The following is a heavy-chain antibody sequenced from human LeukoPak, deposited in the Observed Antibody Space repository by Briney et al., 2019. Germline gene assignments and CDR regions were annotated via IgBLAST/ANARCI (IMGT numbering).Heavy chain of an antibody. CDR1: GDSISNTEDH. CDR3: ARVIYDFWSGYYIDY. Sequence: PSETLSLTCTVSGDSISNTEDHWTWIRQHPGKGLEWIGYTSNSGYPDSNPALKSRLTISLDTSQNQVSLRLSSVTVADTAVYYCARVIYDFWSGYYIDYWGQGTLVTVSS. D-gene: IGHD3-3*01. J-gene: IGHJ4*02. CDR2: TSNSGYP. V-gene: IGHV4-31*03.